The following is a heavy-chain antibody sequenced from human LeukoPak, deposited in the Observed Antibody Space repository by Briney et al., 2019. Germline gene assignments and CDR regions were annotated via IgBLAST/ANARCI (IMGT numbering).Heavy chain of an antibody. D-gene: IGHD3-22*01. CDR3: ARDREVGYYYDSSGYSSFNY. CDR2: IWYDGTNK. V-gene: IGHV3-33*08. CDR1: GFTFSSYA. Sequence: PGGSLRLSCAASGFTFSSYAMSWVRQAPGKGLEWVAVIWYDGTNKYYADSVKGRFTISRDNSKNTLYLQMNSLRAEDTAVYYCARDREVGYYYDSSGYSSFNYWGQGTLVTVSS. J-gene: IGHJ4*02.